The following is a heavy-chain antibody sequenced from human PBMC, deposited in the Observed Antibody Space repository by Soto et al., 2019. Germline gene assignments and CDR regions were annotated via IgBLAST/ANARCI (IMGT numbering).Heavy chain of an antibody. CDR1: GFSFSINGVA. CDR2: IYWDDDQ. Sequence: QITLKESGPTLVKPTQTLTLTCTFSGFSFSINGVAVGWIRQPPGQALEWLALIYWDDDQRYNPSLKNRLTITKDTSRNQVDLTMTNMDPVDTATYYCAHKRDVSRGFKSWGQGTLVTVSS. J-gene: IGHJ5*01. V-gene: IGHV2-5*02. CDR3: AHKRDVSRGFKS.